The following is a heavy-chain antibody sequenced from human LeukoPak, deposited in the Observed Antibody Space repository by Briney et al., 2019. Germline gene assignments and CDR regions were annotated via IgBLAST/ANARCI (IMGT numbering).Heavy chain of an antibody. V-gene: IGHV1-18*01. CDR3: ARVHYDILTGYSYFDY. J-gene: IGHJ4*02. CDR2: FSAYNDNT. D-gene: IGHD3-9*01. Sequence: ASVKVSCKASGYTFTSYGISWVRQAPGQGLEWMGWFSAYNDNTNYAQKLQGRDTMTTDTSTSTAYMELRSLRSDDTAVYYCARVHYDILTGYSYFDYWGQGTLVTVSS. CDR1: GYTFTSYG.